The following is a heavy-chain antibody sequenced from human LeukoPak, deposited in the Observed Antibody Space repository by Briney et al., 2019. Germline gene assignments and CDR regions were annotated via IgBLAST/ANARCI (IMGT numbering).Heavy chain of an antibody. CDR1: GGSISSSSYY. CDR2: SYYSGST. CDR3: ARDWYYGSGSYYRFDS. J-gene: IGHJ4*02. V-gene: IGHV4-39*07. D-gene: IGHD3-10*01. Sequence: SETLSLTCTVSGGSISSSSYYWGWIPQPPGKGLEWIGSSYYSGSTYYNPSLKSRVTISVDTSKNQFSLQLTSVTAADTAVYYCARDWYYGSGSYYRFDSWGQGTLVTVSS.